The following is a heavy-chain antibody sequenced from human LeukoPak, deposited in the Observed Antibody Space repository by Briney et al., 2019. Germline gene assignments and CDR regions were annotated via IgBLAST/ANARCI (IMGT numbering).Heavy chain of an antibody. CDR1: GFTFSSYS. Sequence: PGGSLRLSCAASGFTFSSYSMNWVRQAPGKGLVWVSRINSDGSSTTYADSVKGRFTISRDNAKNTLYLQMNSLRAEDTAMYYCARVFSGWYFYFDSWGQGTLVTVSS. J-gene: IGHJ4*02. V-gene: IGHV3-74*01. D-gene: IGHD6-19*01. CDR2: INSDGSST. CDR3: ARVFSGWYFYFDS.